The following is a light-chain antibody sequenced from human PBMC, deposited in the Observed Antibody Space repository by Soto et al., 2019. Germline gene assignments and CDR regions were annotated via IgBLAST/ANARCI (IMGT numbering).Light chain of an antibody. Sequence: QSALTQPASVSGSPGQSITISCTGTSSDVGGYNYVSWYQQHPGKAPKLMIYEVSNRPPGVSNRFSGSKSCNPASLTISGLPAEGEADYYCSSYTSSSTPWVFGGGTKLTVL. CDR1: SSDVGGYNY. CDR3: SSYTSSSTPWV. J-gene: IGLJ3*02. V-gene: IGLV2-14*01. CDR2: EVS.